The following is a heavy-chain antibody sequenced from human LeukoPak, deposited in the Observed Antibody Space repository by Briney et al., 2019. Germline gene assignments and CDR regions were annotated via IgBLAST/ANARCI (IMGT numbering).Heavy chain of an antibody. D-gene: IGHD6-13*01. Sequence: GGSLRLSCAASGFTFSSYAMSWVRQAPGKGLEWVSGINWNGGSTGYADSVEGRFTISRDNAKNSLYLQMNSLRAEDTALYYCARVDQQLSFSDYFDSGGQGTLVTVSS. CDR1: GFTFSSYA. CDR3: ARVDQQLSFSDYFDS. J-gene: IGHJ4*02. CDR2: INWNGGST. V-gene: IGHV3-20*04.